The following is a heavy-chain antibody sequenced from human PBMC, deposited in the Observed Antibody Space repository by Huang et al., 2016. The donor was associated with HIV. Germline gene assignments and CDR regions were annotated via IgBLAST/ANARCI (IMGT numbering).Heavy chain of an antibody. D-gene: IGHD3-22*01. Sequence: QVHLVQSGAEVKKPGSSVKVSCKASGDSFTSLPLNWVRQAPGHGLEWRGGLVHILVSSTYDQKFRGRVTSSADESTSTSYMELSRLRSDDTAMYYCATSTPMRGESGGWSGKVVITENVPYVDWGQGTLVTVSS. CDR2: LVHILVSS. CDR3: ATSTPMRGESGGWSGKVVITENVPYVD. J-gene: IGHJ4*02. V-gene: IGHV1-69*01. CDR1: GDSFTSLP.